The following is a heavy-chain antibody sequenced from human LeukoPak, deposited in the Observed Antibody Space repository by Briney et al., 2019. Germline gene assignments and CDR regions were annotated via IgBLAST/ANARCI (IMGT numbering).Heavy chain of an antibody. CDR1: GGSFSDYY. D-gene: IGHD2-15*01. V-gene: IGHV4-34*01. CDR3: ARGSFCSGGSCYHNWFDP. J-gene: IGHJ5*02. Sequence: SETLSLTCAVYGGSFSDYYWSWIRQPPGKGLEGIGEINHSGSTNYNPSLKSRVTISVDTSRNQFSLKLSPVTAADTAVYYCARGSFCSGGSCYHNWFDPWGQGTLVTVSS. CDR2: INHSGST.